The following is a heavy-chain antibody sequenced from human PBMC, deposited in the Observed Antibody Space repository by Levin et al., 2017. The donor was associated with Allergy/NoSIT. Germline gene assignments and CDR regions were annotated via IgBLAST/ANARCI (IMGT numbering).Heavy chain of an antibody. D-gene: IGHD6-19*01. CDR2: IFHRGNI. CDR3: AGAQYGSSRIFRFDP. Sequence: KPSETLSLTCIVSGGSISSNNWWSWVRQSPGKGLEWIGDIFHRGNINYNPSLKSRVTISIDKSKNQFSLKLNSATAADTAIYYCAGAQYGSSRIFRFDPWGQGTLVTVSS. CDR1: GGSISSNNW. V-gene: IGHV4/OR15-8*02. J-gene: IGHJ5*02.